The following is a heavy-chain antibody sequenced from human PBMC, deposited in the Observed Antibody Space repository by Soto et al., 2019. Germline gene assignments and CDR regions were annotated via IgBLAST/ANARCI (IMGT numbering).Heavy chain of an antibody. CDR3: TRVPSSSGRAHFDY. CDR2: ISYDGSNK. CDR1: GFTFSSYA. V-gene: IGHV3-30-3*01. J-gene: IGHJ4*02. Sequence: QVQLVESGGGVVQPGRSLRLSCAASGFTFSSYAMHWVRQAPGKGLEWVADISYDGSNKYYADSVKGRFTISRDNSKNTLYLQRTSRRAEDTGVYYWTRVPSSSGRAHFDYGGQGTLVPVSS. D-gene: IGHD3-3*01.